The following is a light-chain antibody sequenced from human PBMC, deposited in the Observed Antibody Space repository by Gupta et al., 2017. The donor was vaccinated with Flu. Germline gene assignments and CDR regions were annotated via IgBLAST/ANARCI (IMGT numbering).Light chain of an antibody. Sequence: QSVLTQPPSTSGTPGQRVTISCSGSIPNIGSNAVNWYQKLPGTAPKLLIYRNNQRPSGVADRFSGSKSGTSASLAISGLQSEDEADYYCAPWDDRLHGPLFGGGTKLTVL. CDR1: IPNIGSNA. J-gene: IGLJ2*01. CDR3: APWDDRLHGPL. CDR2: RNN. V-gene: IGLV1-44*01.